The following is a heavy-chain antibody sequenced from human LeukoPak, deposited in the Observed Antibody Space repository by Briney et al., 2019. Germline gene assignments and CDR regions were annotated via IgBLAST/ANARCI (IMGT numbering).Heavy chain of an antibody. V-gene: IGHV4-34*01. CDR1: GGSISSYY. D-gene: IGHD2-15*01. Sequence: SETLSLTCTVSGGSISSYYWSWIRQPPGKGLEWIGEINHSGSTNYNPSLKSRVTISVDTSKNQFSLKLSSVTAADTAVYYCARGPAADAFDIWGQGTMVTVSS. CDR2: INHSGST. J-gene: IGHJ3*02. CDR3: ARGPAADAFDI.